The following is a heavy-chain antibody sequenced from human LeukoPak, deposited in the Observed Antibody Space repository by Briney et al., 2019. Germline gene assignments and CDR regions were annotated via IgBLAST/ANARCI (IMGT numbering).Heavy chain of an antibody. CDR3: AREKIAYYDNSGRGWFDP. Sequence: SETLSLTCNVSGGSISNNNYYWGWIRQPPGKGLEWIASIYYTGNSFYTPSLKSRVTVSVDTSKNHFYLNLTSVTAADTAVYYCAREKIAYYDNSGRGWFDPWGQGTLVTVSS. CDR2: IYYTGNS. J-gene: IGHJ5*02. V-gene: IGHV4-39*02. D-gene: IGHD3-22*01. CDR1: GGSISNNNYY.